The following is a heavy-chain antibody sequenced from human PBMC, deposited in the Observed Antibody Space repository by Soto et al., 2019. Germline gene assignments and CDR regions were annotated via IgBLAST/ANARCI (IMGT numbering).Heavy chain of an antibody. CDR3: AREFYGMDV. CDR2: IKQDGSEK. J-gene: IGHJ6*02. CDR1: GFTFSSYW. Sequence: PXEFLRLSFAASGFTFSSYWVSWVRQAPGKGLEWVANIKQDGSEKYYVDSVKGRFTISRDNAKNSLYLQMNSLRAEDTAVYYCAREFYGMDVWGQGTTVTVSS. V-gene: IGHV3-7*01.